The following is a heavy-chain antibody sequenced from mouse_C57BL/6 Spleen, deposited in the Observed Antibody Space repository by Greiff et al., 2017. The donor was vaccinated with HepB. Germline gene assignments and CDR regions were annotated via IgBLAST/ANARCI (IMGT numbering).Heavy chain of an antibody. D-gene: IGHD4-1*01. CDR1: GFNIKDDY. CDR3: TKLGQGLAY. CDR2: IDPENGDT. Sequence: EVQLQQSGAELVRPGASVKLSCTASGFNIKDDYMHWVKQRPEQGLEWIGWIDPENGDTEYASKFQGKATITADTSSNTAYLQLSSLTSEDTAVYYCTKLGQGLAYWGQGTLVTVSA. J-gene: IGHJ3*01. V-gene: IGHV14-4*01.